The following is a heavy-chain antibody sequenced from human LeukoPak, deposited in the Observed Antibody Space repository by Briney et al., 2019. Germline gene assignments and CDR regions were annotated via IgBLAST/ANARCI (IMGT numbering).Heavy chain of an antibody. V-gene: IGHV3-66*01. CDR2: IYSGGST. D-gene: IGHD3-3*01. CDR3: ARVNYDFWSGSAKLDY. J-gene: IGHJ4*02. Sequence: GGSLRLSCAASGFTVSSNYMSWVRQAPGKGLEWVSVIYSGGSTYYADSVKGRFTISRDNSKNTLYLQMNSLRAEDTAVYYCARVNYDFWSGSAKLDYWGQGTLVTVSS. CDR1: GFTVSSNY.